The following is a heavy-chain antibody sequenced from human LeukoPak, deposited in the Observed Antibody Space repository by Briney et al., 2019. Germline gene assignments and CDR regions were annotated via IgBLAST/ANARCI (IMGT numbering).Heavy chain of an antibody. CDR2: IIPIFGTA. V-gene: IGHV1-69*05. CDR3: ARGSSGYYYETLNDAFDI. D-gene: IGHD3-22*01. Sequence: SVKVSXKASGGTFRSYAISWVRQAPGQGLEWMGGIIPIFGTANYAQKFQGRVTITTDESTSTAYMELSSLRSEDTAVYYCARGSSGYYYETLNDAFDIWGQGTMVTVSS. J-gene: IGHJ3*02. CDR1: GGTFRSYA.